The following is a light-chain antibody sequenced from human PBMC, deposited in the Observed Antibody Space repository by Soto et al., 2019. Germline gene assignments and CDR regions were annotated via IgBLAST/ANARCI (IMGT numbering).Light chain of an antibody. J-gene: IGKJ4*01. CDR3: QQYGSSFPT. V-gene: IGKV3-20*01. Sequence: EIVLTQSPGTLSLSPGERATLSCRASQSVSSSYLAWYQRKPGQAPGLLIYGASSRATGTPDRFSGSGSGTDFTLTISKLEPEDFAVYYCQQYGSSFPTWGGGTKVEIK. CDR2: GAS. CDR1: QSVSSSY.